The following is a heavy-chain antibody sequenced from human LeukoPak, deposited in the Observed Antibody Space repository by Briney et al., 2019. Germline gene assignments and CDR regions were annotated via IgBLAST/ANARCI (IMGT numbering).Heavy chain of an antibody. CDR1: GGSISSYY. J-gene: IGHJ6*02. D-gene: IGHD4-11*01. Sequence: SETLSLTCTVSGGSISSYYWSWIRQPAGKGLEWIGRIYTSGSTNYNPSLKSRVTMSVDTSMNQFSLKLSSVTAADTAVYYCARIRADYHYYYYGMDVWGQGTTVTVSS. CDR3: ARIRADYHYYYYGMDV. V-gene: IGHV4-4*07. CDR2: IYTSGST.